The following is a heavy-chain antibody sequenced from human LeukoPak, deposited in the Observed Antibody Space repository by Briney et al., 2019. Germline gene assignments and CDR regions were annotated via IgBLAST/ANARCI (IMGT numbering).Heavy chain of an antibody. CDR2: IRYDGSNK. CDR1: GFTFSSYG. J-gene: IGHJ6*03. Sequence: GGSLRLSWAASGFTFSSYGMHWVRQAPGKGLEWVAFIRYDGSNKYHADSVKGRFTISRDNSKNTLYLQMNSLRAEDTAVYYCAKMDTAMVTGYYYYYMDVWGKGTTVTVSS. D-gene: IGHD5-18*01. CDR3: AKMDTAMVTGYYYYYMDV. V-gene: IGHV3-30*02.